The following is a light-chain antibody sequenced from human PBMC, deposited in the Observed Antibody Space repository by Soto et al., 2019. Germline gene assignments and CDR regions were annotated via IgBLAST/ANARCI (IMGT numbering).Light chain of an antibody. J-gene: IGLJ2*01. CDR1: SSNIGAGYD. CDR2: GNS. Sequence: QSVLTQPPSVSGALGQRVTISCTGSSSNIGAGYDVHWYQQLPGTAPKLLIYGNSNRPSGVPDRFSGSKSGTSASLAITGLRAEDDADCYCQSYDSSLSGVVFGGGTKLTVL. CDR3: QSYDSSLSGVV. V-gene: IGLV1-40*01.